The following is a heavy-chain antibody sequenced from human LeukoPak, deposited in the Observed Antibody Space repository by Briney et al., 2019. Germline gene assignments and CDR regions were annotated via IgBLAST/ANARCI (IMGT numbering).Heavy chain of an antibody. CDR3: ARDSGWFRFDF. CDR2: TNQDGSEK. CDR1: GFAFSSYW. D-gene: IGHD6-19*01. J-gene: IGHJ4*02. Sequence: PGGSLRLSCAASGFAFSSYWMSWVRQAPGKGLEWVGNTNQDGSEKKYVDSVKGRLTISRDNAKNSLFLQMNNLRPEDTAVYYCARDSGWFRFDFWGQGTLVTVSS. V-gene: IGHV3-7*01.